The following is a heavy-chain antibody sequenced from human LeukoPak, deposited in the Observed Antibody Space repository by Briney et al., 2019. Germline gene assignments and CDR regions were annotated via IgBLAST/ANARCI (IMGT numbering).Heavy chain of an antibody. CDR1: GFTFSSYA. V-gene: IGHV3-23*01. D-gene: IGHD2-2*01. Sequence: GGSLRLSCAASGFTFSSYAMSWVRQAPGKELEWVSAISGSGGSTYYADSVKGRFTISRDNSKNTLYLQMNSLRAEDTAVYYCAKDGRGDIVVVPAAKWIHYYYGMDVWGQGTTVTVSS. CDR2: ISGSGGST. CDR3: AKDGRGDIVVVPAAKWIHYYYGMDV. J-gene: IGHJ6*02.